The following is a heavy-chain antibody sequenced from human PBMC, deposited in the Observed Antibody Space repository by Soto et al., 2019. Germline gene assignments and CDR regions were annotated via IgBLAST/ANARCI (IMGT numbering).Heavy chain of an antibody. CDR3: ARDVYCSGGSCDSHAFDI. CDR1: GGSISSGGYY. V-gene: IGHV4-31*03. Sequence: QVQLQESGPGLVKPSQTLSLTCTVSGGSISSGGYYWSWIRQHPGKGLEWIGYIYYSGSTYYNPSLKSRVTISVDTSKNQCSLKLSSVTAADTAVYYCARDVYCSGGSCDSHAFDIWGQGTMVTVSS. CDR2: IYYSGST. J-gene: IGHJ3*02. D-gene: IGHD2-15*01.